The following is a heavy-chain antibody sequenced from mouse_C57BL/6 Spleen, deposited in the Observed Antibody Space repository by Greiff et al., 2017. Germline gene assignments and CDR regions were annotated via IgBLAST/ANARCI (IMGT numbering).Heavy chain of an antibody. J-gene: IGHJ2*01. V-gene: IGHV1-72*01. CDR3: AIYRNYQPYYIDY. CDR2: IDPNSGGT. D-gene: IGHD2-5*01. CDR1: GYTFTSYW. Sequence: VQLQQSGAELVKPGASVKLSCKASGYTFTSYWMHWVKQRPGRGLEWIGRIDPNSGGTKYNEKFKSKATLTVDKPSSTAYLQLSSLTSEDSAVYYCAIYRNYQPYYIDYWGQGTTLTVSS.